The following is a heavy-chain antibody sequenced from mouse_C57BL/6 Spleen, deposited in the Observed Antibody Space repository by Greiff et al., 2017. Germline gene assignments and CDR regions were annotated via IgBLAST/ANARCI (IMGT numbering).Heavy chain of an antibody. CDR1: GYSFTGYY. CDR2: INPSTGGT. D-gene: IGHD3-1*01. J-gene: IGHJ3*01. Sequence: VQLQQSGAELVKPGASVKISCKASGYSFTGYYMNWVKQSPEKSLEWIGEINPSTGGTTYNQKFKAKATLTVDKSSSTAYMQLKSLTSEDSAVYYCARGLLLSWFAYWGQGTLVTVSA. V-gene: IGHV1-42*01. CDR3: ARGLLLSWFAY.